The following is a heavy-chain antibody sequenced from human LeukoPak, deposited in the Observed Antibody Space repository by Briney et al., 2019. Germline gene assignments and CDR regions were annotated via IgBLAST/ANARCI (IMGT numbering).Heavy chain of an antibody. Sequence: KTSETLSLTCAVSGGSISSGGYSWSWIRQPPGKGLEWIGYIYHSGSTYYNPSLKSRVTISVDRSKNQFSLKLSSVTAADTAVYYCASSRKNYDILTGYYSNWFDPWGQGTLVTVSS. D-gene: IGHD3-9*01. J-gene: IGHJ5*02. CDR3: ASSRKNYDILTGYYSNWFDP. V-gene: IGHV4-30-2*01. CDR1: GGSISSGGYS. CDR2: IYHSGST.